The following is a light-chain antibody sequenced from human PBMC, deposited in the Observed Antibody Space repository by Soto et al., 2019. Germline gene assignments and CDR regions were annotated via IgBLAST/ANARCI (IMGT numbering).Light chain of an antibody. CDR2: GGY. CDR1: QTIYKY. V-gene: IGKV1-8*01. CDR3: QYLNGAPTIT. J-gene: IGKJ5*01. Sequence: AIQMNQSPSSVSASTGDRVTISCRATQTIYKYLAWYQQKPGKPPHLLIYGGYTLQSGVSSRFSGSGSGTEFSLTITSLKPEDFATYYCQYLNGAPTITFGQGTRLEIK.